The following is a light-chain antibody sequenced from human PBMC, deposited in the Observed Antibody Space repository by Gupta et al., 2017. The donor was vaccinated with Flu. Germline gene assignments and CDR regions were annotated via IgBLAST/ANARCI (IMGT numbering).Light chain of an antibody. CDR3: HLL. CDR2: GES. CDR1: QSVSSSY. V-gene: IGKV3-20*01. Sequence: IVLTQSPGTLSLSPGERATLSCRASQSVSSSYLAWYQQRPGHAPRRLTYGESSSAYALSDRFSGSDSTTDFALTVGGVESEDFAVYYCHLLFGGGTK. J-gene: IGKJ4*02.